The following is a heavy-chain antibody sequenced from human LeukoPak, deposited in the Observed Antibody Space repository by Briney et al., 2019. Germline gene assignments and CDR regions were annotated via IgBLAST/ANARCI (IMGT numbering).Heavy chain of an antibody. CDR1: GYTFTSYG. J-gene: IGHJ4*02. V-gene: IGHV1-18*01. Sequence: ASVKVSCKASGYTFTSYGISWVRQAPGQGLEWMGWISAYNGNTNYAQKLQGRVTMTTDTSTSTAYMELRSLRSDDTAVYYCARGPSTGYSSGWPNLHLVYWGQGTLVTVSS. CDR3: ARGPSTGYSSGWPNLHLVY. CDR2: ISAYNGNT. D-gene: IGHD6-19*01.